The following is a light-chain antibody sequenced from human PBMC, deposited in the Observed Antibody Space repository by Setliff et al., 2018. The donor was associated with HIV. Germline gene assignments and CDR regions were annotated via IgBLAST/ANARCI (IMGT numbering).Light chain of an antibody. J-gene: IGLJ1*01. CDR1: SSDVGDYSY. CDR2: DVD. V-gene: IGLV2-11*01. Sequence: QSVLTQPRSVSGPPGQSVTISCTESSSDVGDYSYVSWYQQHPGKAPKVIIYDVDKRPSGVPERFSASRSGTTASLTISGLQADDEADYYCCSHAGTSFVFGIGTKVTVL. CDR3: CSHAGTSFV.